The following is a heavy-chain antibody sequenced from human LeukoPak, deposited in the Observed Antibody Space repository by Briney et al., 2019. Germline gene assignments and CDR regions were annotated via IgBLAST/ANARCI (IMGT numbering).Heavy chain of an antibody. CDR2: INPKSGGT. V-gene: IGHV1-2*02. D-gene: IGHD4-17*01. Sequence: ASVKVSCKASGYSFTGHYMHWVRQAPGQGLEWMGWINPKSGGTNYAQKFQGRVTMTRDTSISTAYMELRSLRSDDTAVYYCATFDDYGDYGTFDYWGLGTLVTVSS. CDR1: GYSFTGHY. J-gene: IGHJ4*02. CDR3: ATFDDYGDYGTFDY.